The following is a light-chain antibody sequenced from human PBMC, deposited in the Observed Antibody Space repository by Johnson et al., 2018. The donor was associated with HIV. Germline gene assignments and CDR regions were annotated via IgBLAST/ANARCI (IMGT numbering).Light chain of an antibody. CDR3: GTWDSSLSAGGANYV. CDR1: SSNIGNNY. J-gene: IGLJ1*01. CDR2: DNN. Sequence: QAVLTQPPSVSAAPGQKVTISCSGTSSNIGNNYVSWYQQFKGTAPKLVIHDNNKRPSGIPDRFSGSKSGTSATLGITGLQTGDEADYYCGTWDSSLSAGGANYVFGTGTKVTVL. V-gene: IGLV1-51*01.